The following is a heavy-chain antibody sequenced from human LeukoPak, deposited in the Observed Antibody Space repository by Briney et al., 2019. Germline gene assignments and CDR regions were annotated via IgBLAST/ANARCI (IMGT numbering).Heavy chain of an antibody. CDR2: IYYTGST. Sequence: PSETLSLTCSVSDGSISGYYWSWIRQPPGKGLEWIGYIYYTGSTNYNPSLKSRVTMSVDTSKNHFSLKLSSVTAADTAVYYCARGTVTTYFFGYWGQGTLVTVSS. D-gene: IGHD4-17*01. CDR1: DGSISGYY. J-gene: IGHJ4*02. CDR3: ARGTVTTYFFGY. V-gene: IGHV4-59*01.